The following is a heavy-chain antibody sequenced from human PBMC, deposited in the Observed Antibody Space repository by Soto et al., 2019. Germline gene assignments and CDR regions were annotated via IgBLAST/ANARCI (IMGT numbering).Heavy chain of an antibody. CDR1: GYTFTSYG. D-gene: IGHD3-3*01. J-gene: IGHJ5*02. Sequence: QVQLVQSGAEVKKPGASVKVSCKASGYTFTSYGISWVRQAPGQGLEWMGWISAYNGNTNYAQKLQGRVTMTTDTSTSTAYMELRSLRSDDTAVYYCARDRLIDYDFWSGYGGGWFDHWGQGTLVTVSS. CDR3: ARDRLIDYDFWSGYGGGWFDH. V-gene: IGHV1-18*01. CDR2: ISAYNGNT.